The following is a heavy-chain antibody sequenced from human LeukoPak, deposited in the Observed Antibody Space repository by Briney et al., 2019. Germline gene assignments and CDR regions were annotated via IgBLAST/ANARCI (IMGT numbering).Heavy chain of an antibody. CDR3: AKETPHYDYVWGSQTYYFDY. CDR2: ISYDGSNK. CDR1: GFTFSSYG. J-gene: IGHJ4*02. V-gene: IGHV3-30*18. D-gene: IGHD3-16*01. Sequence: GGSLSLSCAASGFTFSSYGMHWVRQAPGKGLEWVAVISYDGSNKYYADSVKGRFTISRDNSKNTLYLQMNSLRAEDTAVYYCAKETPHYDYVWGSQTYYFDYWGQGTLVTVSS.